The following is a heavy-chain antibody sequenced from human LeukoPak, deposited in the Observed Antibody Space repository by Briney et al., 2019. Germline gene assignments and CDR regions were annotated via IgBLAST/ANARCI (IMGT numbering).Heavy chain of an antibody. CDR1: GFTFSSYS. D-gene: IGHD3-10*01. CDR3: ARPRSSGSYRDY. V-gene: IGHV3-21*01. J-gene: IGHJ4*02. Sequence: KSGGSLRLSCAASGFTFSSYSMNWVRQAPGKGLEWVSSISSSSSYIYYADSVKGRFTISRDNAKNSLYLQMNSLRAEDTAVYYCARPRSSGSYRDYWGQGTLVTVSS. CDR2: ISSSSSYI.